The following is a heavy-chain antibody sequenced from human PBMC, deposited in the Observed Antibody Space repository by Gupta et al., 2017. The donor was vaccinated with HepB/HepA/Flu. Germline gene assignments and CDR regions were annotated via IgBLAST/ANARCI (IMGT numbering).Heavy chain of an antibody. Sequence: QVQLVESGGGVVQPGRSLRLSCAASGFTFSSYGMHWVRQAPGKGLEWVAVISYDGSNKYYADSVKGRFTISRDNSKNTLYLQMNSLRAEDTAVYYCAKEYSRITIFGVVIGGMDVWGQGTTVTVSS. CDR3: AKEYSRITIFGVVIGGMDV. D-gene: IGHD3-3*01. J-gene: IGHJ6*02. CDR1: GFTFSSYG. CDR2: ISYDGSNK. V-gene: IGHV3-30*18.